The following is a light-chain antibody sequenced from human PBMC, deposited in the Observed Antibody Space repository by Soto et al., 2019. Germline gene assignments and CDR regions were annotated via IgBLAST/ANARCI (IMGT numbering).Light chain of an antibody. CDR1: QGVSDW. V-gene: IGKV1-27*01. CDR2: AAS. CDR3: QKYNSAPQT. J-gene: IGKJ1*01. Sequence: DIQMTQSPSSVSASVGDSVTITCRASQGVSDWVAWYQQKPGEAPKLLIYAASTLQSGVPSRFSGSGSGTDFTLTISSLQPEDVATYYCQKYNSAPQTFGQGTKVDIK.